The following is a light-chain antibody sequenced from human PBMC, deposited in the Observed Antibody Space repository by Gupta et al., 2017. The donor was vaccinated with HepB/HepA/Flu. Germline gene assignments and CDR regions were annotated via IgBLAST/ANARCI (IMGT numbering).Light chain of an antibody. V-gene: IGKV1-27*01. Sequence: DIQMTQSPPSLSASVGTRVPIPCRASHAIATYLAWYRQKPGKGTEVLIFAASTLQSGVPSRFSGRASATDFTLTSINLQPDDVTTYYCQSYNSVPFTFGPGTTVDIK. CDR3: QSYNSVPFT. CDR2: AAS. J-gene: IGKJ3*01. CDR1: HAIATY.